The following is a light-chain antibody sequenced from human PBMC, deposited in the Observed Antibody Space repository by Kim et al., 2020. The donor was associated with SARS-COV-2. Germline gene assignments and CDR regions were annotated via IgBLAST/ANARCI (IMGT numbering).Light chain of an antibody. J-gene: IGKJ4*01. Sequence: EIVMTQSPATLYVSPGERATLSCRASQSVSSNLAWYQQKPGQAPRLLIYGAYTRATGIQARFSGSGSGTEFTLTISSLQSEDFAVYYCQQYNNWPPITFGGGTKVDIK. CDR2: GAY. CDR3: QQYNNWPPIT. CDR1: QSVSSN. V-gene: IGKV3-15*01.